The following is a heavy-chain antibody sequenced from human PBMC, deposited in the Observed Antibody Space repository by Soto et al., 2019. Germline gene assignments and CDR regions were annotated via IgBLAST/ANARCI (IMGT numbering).Heavy chain of an antibody. CDR2: INHSGST. CDR1: GGSFSGYY. V-gene: IGHV4-34*01. D-gene: IGHD2-15*01. J-gene: IGHJ4*02. Sequence: SETLSLTCAVYGGSFSGYYWSWIRQPPGKGLEWIGEINHSGSTNYNPSLKSRVTISVDTSKNQFSLKLSSVAAADTAVYYCARSRAARYCSGGSCYGWDYWGQGTLVTVSS. CDR3: ARSRAARYCSGGSCYGWDY.